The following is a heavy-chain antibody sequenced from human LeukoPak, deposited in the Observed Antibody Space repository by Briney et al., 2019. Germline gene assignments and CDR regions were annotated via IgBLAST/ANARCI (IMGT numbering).Heavy chain of an antibody. J-gene: IGHJ2*01. CDR1: GFTFSSYS. CDR3: AKAPAHYGDLLQYSDL. Sequence: GGSLRLSCAASGFTFSSYSMNWVRQAPGKGLEWVSSISSSSSYIYYADSVKGRFTISRDNAKNSLYLQMNSLRAEDTALYYCAKAPAHYGDLLQYSDLWGRGTLVTVSS. D-gene: IGHD4-17*01. CDR2: ISSSSSYI. V-gene: IGHV3-21*04.